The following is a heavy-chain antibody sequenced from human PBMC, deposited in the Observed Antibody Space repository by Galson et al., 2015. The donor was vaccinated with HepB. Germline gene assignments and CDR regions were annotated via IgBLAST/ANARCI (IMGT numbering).Heavy chain of an antibody. CDR2: ISWNSGSI. J-gene: IGHJ3*02. CDR3: AKDLSGSYSASDAFDI. Sequence: SLRLSCAASGFTFDDYAMHWVRQAPGKGLEWVSGISWNSGSIGYADSVKGRFTISRDNAKNSLYLQMNSLRAEDTALYYCAKDLSGSYSASDAFDIWGQGTMVTVSS. V-gene: IGHV3-9*01. CDR1: GFTFDDYA. D-gene: IGHD1-26*01.